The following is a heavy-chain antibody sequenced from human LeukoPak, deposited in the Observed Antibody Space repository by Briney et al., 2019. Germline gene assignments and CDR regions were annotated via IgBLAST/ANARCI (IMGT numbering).Heavy chain of an antibody. D-gene: IGHD2-2*02. CDR3: APYCSSTSCYKILDY. V-gene: IGHV3-23*01. Sequence: GGSLRLSCAASGFTFSSYAMSWVRQAPGKGLEWVSAIGGSGGSTYYADSVKGRFTISRDNSKNTLYLQMNSLRAEDTAVYYCAPYCSSTSCYKILDYWGQGTLVTVSS. J-gene: IGHJ4*02. CDR2: IGGSGGST. CDR1: GFTFSSYA.